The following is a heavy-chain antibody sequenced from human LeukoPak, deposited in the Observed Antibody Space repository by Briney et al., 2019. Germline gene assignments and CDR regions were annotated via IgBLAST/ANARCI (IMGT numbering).Heavy chain of an antibody. V-gene: IGHV1-8*03. CDR3: AMVAGSIDY. Sequence: ASVNVSRKASGYTFTTYDTNWLRQATGQGLEWMGWMNPNSGYTGYAQKFQGRVTITRDTSISTAYMELSSLRSEDTAVYYCAMVAGSIDYWGQGTLVTVSS. J-gene: IGHJ4*02. CDR1: GYTFTTYD. CDR2: MNPNSGYT. D-gene: IGHD2-15*01.